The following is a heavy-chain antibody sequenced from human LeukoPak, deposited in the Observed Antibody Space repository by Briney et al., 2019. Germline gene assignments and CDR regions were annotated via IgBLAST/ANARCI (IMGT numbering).Heavy chain of an antibody. CDR1: GGSISTYY. CDR3: AHSLTMVRGVMSDY. J-gene: IGHJ4*02. CDR2: IYISGST. D-gene: IGHD3-10*01. V-gene: IGHV4-4*07. Sequence: SETLSLTCTVSGGSISTYYWSWIRQPAGKGLEWIGRIYISGSTNYNPSLKSRVSMSVDTSKNHFSLKLSSVTAADTAVYYCAHSLTMVRGVMSDYWGQGTLVTVSS.